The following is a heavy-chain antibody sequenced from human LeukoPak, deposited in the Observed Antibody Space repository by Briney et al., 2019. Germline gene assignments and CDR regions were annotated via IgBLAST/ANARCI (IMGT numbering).Heavy chain of an antibody. D-gene: IGHD2-21*02. CDR3: ARDQAYCGGGCYFDF. Sequence: SETLSLTCAVSDYSISSAYYWGWIRQPPGKGLEWIGSIYHSGSTDYNPSLKSRVTISVDTSKNQFSLKLRSATAADTAVYYCARDQAYCGGGCYFDFWGQGTLVTVSS. J-gene: IGHJ4*02. CDR1: DYSISSAYY. V-gene: IGHV4-38-2*02. CDR2: IYHSGST.